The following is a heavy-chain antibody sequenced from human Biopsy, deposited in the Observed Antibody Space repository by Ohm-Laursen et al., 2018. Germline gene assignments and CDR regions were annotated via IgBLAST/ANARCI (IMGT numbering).Heavy chain of an antibody. J-gene: IGHJ4*02. Sequence: SVTVSCKASGYTFTGYYFHWVRQAPGQGLEWMGWINPKSGGTHYLEKFRGRVTLTRDTSISAVYIELRRLKSDDAAVYFCARDRMTDVFGGPTRTDVFDSWGQGTPVTVSS. CDR1: GYTFTGYY. D-gene: IGHD3-10*01. V-gene: IGHV1-2*02. CDR2: INPKSGGT. CDR3: ARDRMTDVFGGPTRTDVFDS.